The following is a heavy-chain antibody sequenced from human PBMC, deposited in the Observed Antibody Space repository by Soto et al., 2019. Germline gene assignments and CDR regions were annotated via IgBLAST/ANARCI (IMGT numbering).Heavy chain of an antibody. CDR3: ARDRGSCYYYYYMDV. J-gene: IGHJ6*03. D-gene: IGHD1-26*01. Sequence: ASVKVSCKASGYTFTSYGISWVRQAPGQGLEWMGWISAYNGNTNYAQKLQGRVTMATDTSTSAAYMELRSLRSDATDVYYCARDRGSCYYYYYMDVWGKGTTVTVSS. CDR2: ISAYNGNT. V-gene: IGHV1-18*01. CDR1: GYTFTSYG.